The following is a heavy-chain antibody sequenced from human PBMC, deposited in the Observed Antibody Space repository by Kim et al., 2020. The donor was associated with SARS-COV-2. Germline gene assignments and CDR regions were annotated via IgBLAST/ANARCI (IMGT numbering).Heavy chain of an antibody. J-gene: IGHJ4*01. V-gene: IGHV4-59*01. CDR2: VYSSGTA. CDR1: NASFSDLF. CDR3: ARDGYRGIDY. Sequence: SETLSLTCTVSNASFSDLFWSWIRQPPGKGLEWIGYVYSSGTANYKPSLKSRVTISLDTSKSQFSLHLKSVTAADTAIYYCARDGYRGIDYWGHGTLVTVSS. D-gene: IGHD5-12*01.